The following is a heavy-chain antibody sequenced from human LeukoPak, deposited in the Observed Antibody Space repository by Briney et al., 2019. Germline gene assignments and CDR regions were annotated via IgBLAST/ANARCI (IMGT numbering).Heavy chain of an antibody. V-gene: IGHV6-1*01. Sequence: PSQTLSLTCAISGDSVSSNSAAWNWIRQSPSRGLEWLGRTYYRSKWYNDYAVSVESRITINPDTSKNQFSLQLNSVTPEDTAVYYCARDLPLSGSYLGAFDIWGQGTMVTVSS. J-gene: IGHJ3*02. CDR2: TYYRSKWYN. CDR1: GDSVSSNSAA. CDR3: ARDLPLSGSYLGAFDI. D-gene: IGHD1-26*01.